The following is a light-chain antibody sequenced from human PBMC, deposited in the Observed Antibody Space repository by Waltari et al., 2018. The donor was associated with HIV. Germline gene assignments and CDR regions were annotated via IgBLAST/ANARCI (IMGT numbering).Light chain of an antibody. J-gene: IGLJ3*02. CDR2: DDT. CDR1: KPRSHT. CDR3: QVWDSSIEVV. Sequence: HVLTPRPSASGAPGPTARLPCGGNKPRSHTAHWYQQKPGQAPALVVYDDTDRPSGIPERFSGSNSGNTATLAISRVEAGDEADYYCQVWDSSIEVVFGGGTKLTVL. V-gene: IGLV3-21*02.